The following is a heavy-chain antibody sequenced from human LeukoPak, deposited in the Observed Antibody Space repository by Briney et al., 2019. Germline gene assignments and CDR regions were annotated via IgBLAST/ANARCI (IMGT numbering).Heavy chain of an antibody. J-gene: IGHJ6*03. V-gene: IGHV4-59*01. CDR2: IYYSRST. Sequence: PSETLSLTCTVSGGSLSRYYWSWIRQPPGKGLEWIGYIYYSRSTNYNPSLKSRVTISVDTSKDQFSLKLSSVTAADTAVYYCARVPASYYYYYMDVWGKGTTVTVSS. CDR3: ARVPASYYYYYMDV. CDR1: GGSLSRYY.